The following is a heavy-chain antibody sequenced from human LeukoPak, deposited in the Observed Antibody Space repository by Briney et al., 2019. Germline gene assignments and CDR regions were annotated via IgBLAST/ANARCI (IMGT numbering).Heavy chain of an antibody. CDR2: INPSGDST. CDR1: GYTFTNYY. CDR3: ASGMICPNCYLFDY. Sequence: ASVKVSCKASGYTFTNYYLHWVRQAPGQGLEWMGVINPSGDSTTYAQKFQGRVTMTRDMSTNTFYMDLSSLRSEDTAVYYCASGMICPNCYLFDYWGQGTLVTVSS. D-gene: IGHD2-2*01. J-gene: IGHJ4*02. V-gene: IGHV1-46*01.